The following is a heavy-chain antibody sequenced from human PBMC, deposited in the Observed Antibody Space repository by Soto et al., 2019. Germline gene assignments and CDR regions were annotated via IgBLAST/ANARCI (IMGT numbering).Heavy chain of an antibody. CDR3: AKNSVTPAQDSSGYYYAFDY. V-gene: IGHV3-23*01. J-gene: IGHJ4*02. CDR2: ISGSGGST. Sequence: PGGSLRLSCAASGFTFSSNAMSWVRQAPGKGLDWVSGISGSGGSTYYADSVKGRFTISRDNSKNTLYLQMNSLRAEDTAVYYCAKNSVTPAQDSSGYYYAFDYWGQGTLVTVSS. CDR1: GFTFSSNA. D-gene: IGHD3-22*01.